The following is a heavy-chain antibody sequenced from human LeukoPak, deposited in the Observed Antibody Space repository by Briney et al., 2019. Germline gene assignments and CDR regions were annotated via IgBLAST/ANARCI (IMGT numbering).Heavy chain of an antibody. CDR3: ATSQSWNDVVRNAFDI. J-gene: IGHJ3*02. D-gene: IGHD1-1*01. V-gene: IGHV1-24*01. CDR1: GYTLTELS. Sequence: ASVKVSCKVSGYTLTELSMHWVRQAPGKGLEWMGGFDPEDGETIYAQKFQGRVTMTEDTSTDTAYMELNSLRSEDTAVYYCATSQSWNDVVRNAFDIWGQGTMVTVSS. CDR2: FDPEDGET.